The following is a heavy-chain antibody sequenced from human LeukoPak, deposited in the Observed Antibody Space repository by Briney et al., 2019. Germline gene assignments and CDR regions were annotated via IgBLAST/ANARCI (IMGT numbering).Heavy chain of an antibody. D-gene: IGHD1-26*01. CDR2: INANSGGA. V-gene: IGHV1-2*06. CDR1: GYTFTGHY. CDR3: ARDREVGSTDDAFDI. Sequence: ASVKVSCKASGYTFTGHYMHWVRQAPGQGLEWMGRINANSGGANYAQKFQGRVTMTRDTSISTAYMELSGLRPDDTAVYYSARDREVGSTDDAFDIWGQGTRVIVSS. J-gene: IGHJ3*02.